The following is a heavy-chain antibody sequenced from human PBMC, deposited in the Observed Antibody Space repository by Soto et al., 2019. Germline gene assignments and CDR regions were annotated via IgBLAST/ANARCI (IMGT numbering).Heavy chain of an antibody. CDR2: IGGYNGQT. CDR1: GFSFTHYG. CDR3: ARDRGVVPGIIDQ. D-gene: IGHD2-15*01. J-gene: IGHJ5*02. Sequence: ASVKVSCKTSGFSFTHYGISWVRQAPGQGLEWMGWIGGYNGQTTYAQKVQGRLTLTAETSTLKAFMELRSLRSDDTALYYCARDRGVVPGIIDQWGKGTPVTVSS. V-gene: IGHV1-18*04.